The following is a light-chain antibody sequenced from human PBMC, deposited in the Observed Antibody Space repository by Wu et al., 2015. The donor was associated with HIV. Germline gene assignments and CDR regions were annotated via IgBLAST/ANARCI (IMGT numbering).Light chain of an antibody. CDR2: AAS. CDR3: QQSFSTPLYT. CDR1: QTISSY. J-gene: IGKJ2*01. V-gene: IGKV1-39*01. Sequence: IQMTQSPSSLSASVGDRVTITCRASQTISSYLNWYQQRPGKAPELLIYAASSLQSGVPSRFSGSGSGTNFTLTISSLQREDFATYYCQQSFSTPLYTFGQGTKLEIK.